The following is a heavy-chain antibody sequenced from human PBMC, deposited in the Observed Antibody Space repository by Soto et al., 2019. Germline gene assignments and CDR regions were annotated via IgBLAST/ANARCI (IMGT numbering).Heavy chain of an antibody. D-gene: IGHD3-22*01. CDR2: IIPIFGTA. CDR1: GGTFSSSA. V-gene: IGHV1-69*13. Sequence: SVKVSCKASGGTFSSSAISWVRQAPGQGLEWMGGIIPIFGTANYAQKFQGRVTITADESTSTAYMELSSLRSEDTAVYYCARTPDYYDSSGYQYYFDYWGQGTLVTVSS. CDR3: ARTPDYYDSSGYQYYFDY. J-gene: IGHJ4*02.